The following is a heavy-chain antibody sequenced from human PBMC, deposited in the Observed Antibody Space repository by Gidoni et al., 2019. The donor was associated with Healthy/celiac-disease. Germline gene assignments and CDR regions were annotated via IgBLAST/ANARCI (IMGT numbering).Heavy chain of an antibody. Sequence: EVQLVQSGAEVKKPGESLKISCKGSGYSFTSYWIGWVRQMPGKGLEWMGIIYPGDSDTRYSPSFQGQVTISADKSISTAYLQWSSLKASDTAMYYCARRYDSSGYYYGGADAFDIWGQGTMVTVSS. J-gene: IGHJ3*02. CDR2: IYPGDSDT. D-gene: IGHD3-22*01. CDR1: GYSFTSYW. V-gene: IGHV5-51*01. CDR3: ARRYDSSGYYYGGADAFDI.